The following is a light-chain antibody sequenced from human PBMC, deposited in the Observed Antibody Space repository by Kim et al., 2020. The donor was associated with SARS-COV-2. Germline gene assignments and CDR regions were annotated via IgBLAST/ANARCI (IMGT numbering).Light chain of an antibody. Sequence: GAPGERATLSCRASQSVSSNLAWYQQKPGQAPRLLIYGASTRATGIPARFSGSGSGTEFTLTISSLQSEDFAVYYCQQYNNWPLTFGGGTKVDIK. V-gene: IGKV3-15*01. CDR2: GAS. J-gene: IGKJ4*01. CDR3: QQYNNWPLT. CDR1: QSVSSN.